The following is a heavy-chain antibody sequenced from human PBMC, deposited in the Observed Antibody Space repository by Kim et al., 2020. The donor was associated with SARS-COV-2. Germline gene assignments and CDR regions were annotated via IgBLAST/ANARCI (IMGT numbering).Heavy chain of an antibody. Sequence: GGSLRLSCAASGFTFSSYGMHWVRQAPGKGLEWVAVISYDGSNKYYADSVKGRFTISRDNSKNTLYLQMNSLRAEDTAVYYCAKDHGPSSTAPGYWGQGTLVTVSS. CDR2: ISYDGSNK. V-gene: IGHV3-30*18. D-gene: IGHD2-2*01. J-gene: IGHJ4*02. CDR1: GFTFSSYG. CDR3: AKDHGPSSTAPGY.